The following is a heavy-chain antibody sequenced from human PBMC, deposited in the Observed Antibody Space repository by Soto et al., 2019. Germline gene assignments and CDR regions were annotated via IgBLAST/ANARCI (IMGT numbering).Heavy chain of an antibody. J-gene: IGHJ4*02. CDR3: ARAREGGYDSSGYSTFDY. Sequence: SVKVSCKASGGTFSSYAISRVRQAPGQGLEWMGGIIPIFGTANYAQKFQGRVTITADESTSTAYMELSSLRSEDTAVYYCARAREGGYDSSGYSTFDYWGQGTLVTVSS. CDR2: IIPIFGTA. CDR1: GGTFSSYA. D-gene: IGHD3-22*01. V-gene: IGHV1-69*13.